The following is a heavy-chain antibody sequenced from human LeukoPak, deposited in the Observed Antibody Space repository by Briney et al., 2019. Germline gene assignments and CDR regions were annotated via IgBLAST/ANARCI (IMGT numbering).Heavy chain of an antibody. V-gene: IGHV4-38-2*02. CDR3: ASSTSSVSKFYFDY. CDR2: IYHSGST. J-gene: IGHJ4*02. D-gene: IGHD6-13*01. Sequence: SETLSLTCTVSGYSISSGYYWGWIRQPPGKGLEWIGSIYHSGSTYYNPSLKSRVTISVDTSKNQFSLKLSSVTAADTAVYYCASSTSSVSKFYFDYWGQGTLVTVSS. CDR1: GYSISSGYY.